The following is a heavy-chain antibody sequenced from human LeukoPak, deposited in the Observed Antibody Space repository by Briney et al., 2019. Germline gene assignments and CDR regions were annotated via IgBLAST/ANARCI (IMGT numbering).Heavy chain of an antibody. V-gene: IGHV4-59*01. D-gene: IGHD1-26*01. CDR1: GGSISSYY. Sequence: SETLSLTCTVSGGSISSYYWSWIRQPPGKGLEWIGYIYYSGSTNYNPSLKSRVTISVDTSKNQFSLKLSSVTAADTAVYYCARWESGSHSDAFDIWGQGTMVTVSS. CDR2: IYYSGST. J-gene: IGHJ3*02. CDR3: ARWESGSHSDAFDI.